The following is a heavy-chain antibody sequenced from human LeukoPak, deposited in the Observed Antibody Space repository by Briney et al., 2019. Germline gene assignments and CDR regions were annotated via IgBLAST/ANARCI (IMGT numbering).Heavy chain of an antibody. CDR2: IYYSGDA. V-gene: IGHV4-31*03. Sequence: SETLSLTCTVSGVSVNSVDYYWTWIRQHPGKGLEWIGYIYYSGDAYYNPSLKSRVSFSLDLSENQFSLKLTSVTAADTAVYYCARDVHGSGEKEDWYLDVWGRGTLVTVSS. J-gene: IGHJ2*01. CDR3: ARDVHGSGEKEDWYLDV. CDR1: GVSVNSVDYY. D-gene: IGHD3-10*01.